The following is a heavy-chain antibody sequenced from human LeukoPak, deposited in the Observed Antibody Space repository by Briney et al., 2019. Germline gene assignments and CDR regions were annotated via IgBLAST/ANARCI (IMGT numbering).Heavy chain of an antibody. D-gene: IGHD3-22*01. CDR2: IYYSGST. V-gene: IGHV4-39*01. CDR1: GGSISSSSYY. CDR3: ARRGGYYDSSGYTEIDY. J-gene: IGHJ4*02. Sequence: SETLSLTCTVSGGSISSSSYYWGWIRQPPGKGLEWIVSIYYSGSTYYNPSLKSRVTISVDTSKNQFSLKLSSVTAADTAVYYCARRGGYYDSSGYTEIDYWGQGTLVTVSS.